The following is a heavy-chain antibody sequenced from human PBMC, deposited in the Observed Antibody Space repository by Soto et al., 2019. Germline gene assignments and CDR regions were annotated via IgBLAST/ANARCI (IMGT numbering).Heavy chain of an antibody. D-gene: IGHD3-22*01. J-gene: IGHJ4*02. CDR2: IYHGDSDT. V-gene: IGHV5-51*01. CDR1: GNSFNNF. CDR3: ASYHFENIGYQHDY. Sequence: EALQISCKGFGNSFNNFIGWVRQMSGKGLEWVGIIYHGDSDTRYSPSFQGQVTISADKSISTACLQWSSLKQSDSAMYYCASYHFENIGYQHDYWGPGTLVTVSA.